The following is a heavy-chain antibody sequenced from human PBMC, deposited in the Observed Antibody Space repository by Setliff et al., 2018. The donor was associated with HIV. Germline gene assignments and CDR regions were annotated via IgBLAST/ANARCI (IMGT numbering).Heavy chain of an antibody. J-gene: IGHJ4*02. CDR2: IYYSGTT. Sequence: PSETLSLTCTVSGASISSSSHYWSWIRQHRGKGLEYIGYIYYSGTTYYNPALKGRISMSVDTFENQFSLKLNYVTAADTAVYYCARFYGGNFFFDYWGQGALVTVSS. CDR1: GASISSSSHY. D-gene: IGHD4-17*01. CDR3: ARFYGGNFFFDY. V-gene: IGHV4-31*03.